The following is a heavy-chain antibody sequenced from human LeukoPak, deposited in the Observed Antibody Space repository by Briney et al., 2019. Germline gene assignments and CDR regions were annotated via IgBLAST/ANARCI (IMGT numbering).Heavy chain of an antibody. CDR2: INHSGST. CDR3: ARHLRAVAGTGYFDY. J-gene: IGHJ4*02. D-gene: IGHD6-19*01. V-gene: IGHV4-34*01. CDR1: GGSFSGYY. Sequence: PSETLSLTCAVYGGSFSGYYWSWIRQPPGKGLEWIGEINHSGSTNYNPSLKSRVTISVDTSKNRFSLKLSSVTAADTAVYYCARHLRAVAGTGYFDYWGQGTLVTVSS.